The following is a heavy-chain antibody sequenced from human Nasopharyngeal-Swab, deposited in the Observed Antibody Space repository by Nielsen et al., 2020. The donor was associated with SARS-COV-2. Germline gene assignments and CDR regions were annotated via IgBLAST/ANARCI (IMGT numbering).Heavy chain of an antibody. J-gene: IGHJ6*02. V-gene: IGHV3-23*01. CDR1: GFTFSNYA. Sequence: GGSLRLSCAASGFTFSNYAMNWVRQAPGRGLEWVSGISGGDDSTKYADSVKGRFTISRDNSKNTLDLQMNSLRAEDTAIYYCAKDRDSGDDSGEYYHYYGMDVWGQGTTVTASS. CDR2: ISGGDDST. CDR3: AKDRDSGDDSGEYYHYYGMDV. D-gene: IGHD5-12*01.